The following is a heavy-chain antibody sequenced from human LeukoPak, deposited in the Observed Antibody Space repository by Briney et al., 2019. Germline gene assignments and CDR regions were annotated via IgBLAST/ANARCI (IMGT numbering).Heavy chain of an antibody. CDR1: GGSISSSSYY. Sequence: SSETLSLTCTVSGGSISSSSYYWGWIRQPPGKGLEWIGSIYYSGSTYYNPSLKSRVTISVDTSKNQFSLKLSSVTAADTAVYYCARHFLGFLEWLLYPDNWFDPWGQGTLVTVSS. J-gene: IGHJ5*02. D-gene: IGHD3-3*01. V-gene: IGHV4-39*07. CDR3: ARHFLGFLEWLLYPDNWFDP. CDR2: IYYSGST.